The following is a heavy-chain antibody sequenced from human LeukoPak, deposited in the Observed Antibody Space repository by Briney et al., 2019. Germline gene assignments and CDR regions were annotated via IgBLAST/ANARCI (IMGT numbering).Heavy chain of an antibody. CDR1: GGTFSGYY. CDR2: IYYSGST. CDR3: ARVLISGARHSYGYYFDY. V-gene: IGHV4-59*08. D-gene: IGHD5-18*01. Sequence: PSETLSLTCAVHGGTFSGYYWSWIRQPPGKGLEWIGYIYYSGSTYYNSSLKSRVTISVDTSKNQFSLKLSSVTAADTAVYYCARVLISGARHSYGYYFDYWGQGTLVTVSS. J-gene: IGHJ4*02.